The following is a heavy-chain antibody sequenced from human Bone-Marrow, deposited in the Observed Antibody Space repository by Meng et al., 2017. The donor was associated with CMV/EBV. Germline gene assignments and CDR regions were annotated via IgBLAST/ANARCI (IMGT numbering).Heavy chain of an antibody. CDR2: ISSGATNT. J-gene: IGHJ4*02. CDR1: GFIFSSYE. V-gene: IGHV3-48*03. CDR3: ARDTRWFGLDF. D-gene: IGHD3-10*01. Sequence: GEFLKITCVASGFIFSSYEMTWVRQAPGKGLEWLAHISSGATNTYHADSVKDRFTISRDNAKNSLYLQMNSLSDEDTAVYYCARDTRWFGLDFWGQGTLVTVSS.